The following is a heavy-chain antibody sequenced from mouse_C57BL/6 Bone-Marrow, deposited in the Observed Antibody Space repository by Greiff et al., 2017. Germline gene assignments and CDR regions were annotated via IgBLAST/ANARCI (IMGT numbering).Heavy chain of an antibody. Sequence: QVQLQQPGAELVMPGASVKLSCKASGYTFTSYWMHWVKQRPGQGLEWIGEIDPSDSYTNYNQKFKGKSTLTVDKSSSTAYMQLSSLTSEDSAVYDCAWGLMRRARDYWGQGTSVTVSS. J-gene: IGHJ4*01. V-gene: IGHV1-69*01. CDR1: GYTFTSYW. CDR2: IDPSDSYT. D-gene: IGHD2-2*01. CDR3: AWGLMRRARDY.